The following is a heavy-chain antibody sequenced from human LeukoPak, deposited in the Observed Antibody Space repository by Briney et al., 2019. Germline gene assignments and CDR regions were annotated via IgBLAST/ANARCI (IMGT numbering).Heavy chain of an antibody. J-gene: IGHJ4*02. CDR2: IYYSGST. CDR1: GGSISCGSYY. V-gene: IGHV4-39*07. Sequence: PSETLSLTCTVSGGSISCGSYYWGWIRQPPGKGLEWIGSIYYSGSTYYNPSLKSRVTISVDTSKNQFSLKLSSVTAADTAVYYCAREGPREMATTHIDYWGQGTLVTVSS. D-gene: IGHD5-24*01. CDR3: AREGPREMATTHIDY.